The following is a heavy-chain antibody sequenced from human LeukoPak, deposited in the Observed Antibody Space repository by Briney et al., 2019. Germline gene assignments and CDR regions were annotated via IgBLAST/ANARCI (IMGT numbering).Heavy chain of an antibody. CDR3: VVAARQAGSYYYYYYMDV. Sequence: GGSLRLSCAAPGFTFSSYWMSWVRQAPGKGLEWVSAISGSGGSTYYADSVKGRFTISRDNSKNTLYLQMNSLRAEDTAVYYCVVAARQAGSYYYYYYMDVWGKGTTVTVSS. J-gene: IGHJ6*03. CDR1: GFTFSSYW. CDR2: ISGSGGST. V-gene: IGHV3-23*01. D-gene: IGHD6-19*01.